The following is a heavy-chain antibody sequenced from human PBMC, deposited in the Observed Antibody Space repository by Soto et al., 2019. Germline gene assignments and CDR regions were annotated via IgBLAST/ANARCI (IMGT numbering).Heavy chain of an antibody. J-gene: IGHJ5*02. CDR1: GGSISSSSYY. Sequence: QLQLQESGPGLVKPSETLSLTCTVSGGSISSSSYYWGWIRQPPGKGLEWIGSIYYSGSTYYNPSLNSRATISVDTSQNQCSLKLSSVTAADTAVYYCARHVFALADRGWNWFDPWGQGTLVTVSS. CDR3: ARHVFALADRGWNWFDP. CDR2: IYYSGST. D-gene: IGHD2-8*01. V-gene: IGHV4-39*01.